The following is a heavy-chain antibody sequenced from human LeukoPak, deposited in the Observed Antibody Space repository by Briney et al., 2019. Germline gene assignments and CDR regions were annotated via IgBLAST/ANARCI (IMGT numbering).Heavy chain of an antibody. V-gene: IGHV4-34*01. D-gene: IGHD6-6*01. CDR1: GGSFSGYY. CDR2: INHSGST. J-gene: IGHJ4*02. CDR3: ARKKLKRHISSSVFDY. Sequence: SETLSLTCAVYGGSFSGYYWSWIRQPPVKVLEWIGEINHSGSTNYNPSLKSRVTISVDTSKNQFSLKLSSVTAADTAVYYCARKKLKRHISSSVFDYWGQGTLVTVSS.